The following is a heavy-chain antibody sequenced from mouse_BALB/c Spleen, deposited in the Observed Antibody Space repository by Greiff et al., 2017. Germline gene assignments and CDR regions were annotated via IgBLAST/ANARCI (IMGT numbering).Heavy chain of an antibody. V-gene: IGHV5-6-4*01. CDR1: GFTFSSYT. J-gene: IGHJ2*01. D-gene: IGHD2-1*01. Sequence: EVHLVESGGGLVKPGGSLKLSCAASGFTFSSYTMSWVRQTPEKRLEWVATISSGGSYTYYPDSVKGRFTISRDNAKNTLYLQMSSLKSEDTAMYYCTRNYGKRYFDYWGQGTTLTVSS. CDR3: TRNYGKRYFDY. CDR2: ISSGGSYT.